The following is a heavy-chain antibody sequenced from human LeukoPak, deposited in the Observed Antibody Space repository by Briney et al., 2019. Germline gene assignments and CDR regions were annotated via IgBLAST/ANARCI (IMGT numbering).Heavy chain of an antibody. CDR3: AGSVEYSSSAAGDY. D-gene: IGHD6-6*01. Sequence: PGGSLRLSCAASGFTFSSYSMNWVRQAPGKGLEWVSSISSSSSYIYYADSVKGRFTISRDNAKNSLYLQMNSLRDEDTAVYYCAGSVEYSSSAAGDYWGQGTLVTVSS. CDR2: ISSSSSYI. V-gene: IGHV3-21*01. J-gene: IGHJ4*02. CDR1: GFTFSSYS.